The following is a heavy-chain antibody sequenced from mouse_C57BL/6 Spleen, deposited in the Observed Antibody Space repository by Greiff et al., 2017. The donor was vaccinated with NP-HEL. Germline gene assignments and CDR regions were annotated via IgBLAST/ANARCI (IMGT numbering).Heavy chain of an antibody. D-gene: IGHD1-1*01. CDR2: ISDGGSYT. CDR3: ARDQAYGSLYYYAMDY. Sequence: EVHLVESGGGLVKPGGSLKLSCAASGFTFSSYAMSWVRQTPEKRLEWVATISDGGSYTYYPDNVKGRFTISRDNAKNNLYLQMSHLKSEDTAMYYCARDQAYGSLYYYAMDYWGQGTSVTVSS. CDR1: GFTFSSYA. V-gene: IGHV5-4*01. J-gene: IGHJ4*01.